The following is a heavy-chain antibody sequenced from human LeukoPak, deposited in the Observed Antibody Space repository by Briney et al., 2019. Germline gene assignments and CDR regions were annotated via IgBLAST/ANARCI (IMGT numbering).Heavy chain of an antibody. J-gene: IGHJ4*02. CDR2: ISSSGGNT. V-gene: IGHV3-23*01. Sequence: PSETLSLTCTVSGGSISSSSYYWGWIRQAPGKGLEWISAISSSGGNTYYADSVKGRFTISRDNSKNTLYLQMKSLRVEDTAVYNCAKLTAPAGTVDWGQGTLVTVSS. D-gene: IGHD6-13*01. CDR1: GGSISSSSYY. CDR3: AKLTAPAGTVD.